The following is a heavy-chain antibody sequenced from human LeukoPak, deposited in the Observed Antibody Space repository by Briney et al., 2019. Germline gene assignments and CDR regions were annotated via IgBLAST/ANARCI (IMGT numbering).Heavy chain of an antibody. Sequence: GGSLRLSCSASGFTFSSCGMSWVRQAPGKGLEWVADIRGSGGNKYYADSVKGRFTISRDNSKNTLYLQMNSLRAEDTAVYYCAKDADYYGSGSYYHEYYFDYWGQGTLVTVSS. D-gene: IGHD3-10*01. J-gene: IGHJ4*02. V-gene: IGHV3-23*01. CDR3: AKDADYYGSGSYYHEYYFDY. CDR2: IRGSGGNK. CDR1: GFTFSSCG.